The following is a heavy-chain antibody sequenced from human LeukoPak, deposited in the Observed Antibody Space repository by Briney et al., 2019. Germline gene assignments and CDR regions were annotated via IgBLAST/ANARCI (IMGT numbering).Heavy chain of an antibody. J-gene: IGHJ3*02. CDR3: SRGAGFCSSTSCSDAFDI. CDR2: IYYSGST. D-gene: IGHD2-2*03. V-gene: IGHV4-30-4*08. Sequence: SETLSLTCTVSRGSISSGDYYWGWIPPPPGKGLEWIGYIYYSGSTYYNPSLKSRVTISVDTSKKQFSLKLSSVTAADTAVYYCSRGAGFCSSTSCSDAFDIWGQGTMVTVSS. CDR1: RGSISSGDYY.